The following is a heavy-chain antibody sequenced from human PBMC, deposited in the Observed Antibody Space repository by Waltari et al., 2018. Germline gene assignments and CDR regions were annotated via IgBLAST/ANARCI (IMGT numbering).Heavy chain of an antibody. CDR3: ARTRIKGTSPYY. Sequence: QVQLHQWGAGLLKPSETLSLPCAVYRGSFSDYYWSWIRQPPGKGLEWIGQINHSGSTNFNPSLKSRVTLSVDTSKNQFSLKLSSVTAADTAVYYCARTRIKGTSPYYWGQGTLVTVSS. CDR2: INHSGST. J-gene: IGHJ4*02. D-gene: IGHD1-1*01. CDR1: RGSFSDYY. V-gene: IGHV4-34*01.